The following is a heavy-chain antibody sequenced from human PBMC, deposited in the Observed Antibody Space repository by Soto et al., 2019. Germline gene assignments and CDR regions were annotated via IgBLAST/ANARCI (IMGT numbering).Heavy chain of an antibody. CDR3: ARGGLWFGEPPMDV. CDR2: MKPNSGNL. D-gene: IGHD3-10*01. Sequence: QVQLVQSGAEVKKPGASVKVSCKASGYTFTSYAINWVRQAAGQGLEWMGWMKPNSGNLHYAQKFQGRVTMTTNTSKDTAYMELSSLTSEDTAVYFCARGGLWFGEPPMDVWGKGTTVTVSS. V-gene: IGHV1-8*01. CDR1: GYTFTSYA. J-gene: IGHJ6*03.